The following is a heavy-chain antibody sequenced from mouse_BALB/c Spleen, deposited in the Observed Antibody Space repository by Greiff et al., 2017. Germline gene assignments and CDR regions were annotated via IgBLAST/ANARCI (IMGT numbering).Heavy chain of an antibody. Sequence: SGPELVKPGASMKISCKASGYSFTGYTMNWVKQSHGKNLEWIGLINPYNGGTSYNQKFKGKATLTVDKSSSTAYMELLSLTSEDSAVYYCARRASFITTATGDFDYWGQGTTLTVSS. CDR3: ARRASFITTATGDFDY. CDR2: INPYNGGT. V-gene: IGHV1-18*01. J-gene: IGHJ2*01. D-gene: IGHD1-2*01. CDR1: GYSFTGYT.